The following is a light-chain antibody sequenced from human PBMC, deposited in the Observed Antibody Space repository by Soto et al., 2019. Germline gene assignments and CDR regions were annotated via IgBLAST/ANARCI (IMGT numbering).Light chain of an antibody. CDR2: GAS. V-gene: IGKV3-15*01. CDR1: QSVSSN. Sequence: EIVMTQSPATLSVSPGERATLSSRASQSVSSNLAWYQQKPGQAPRLLIYGASTRATGVPARFSGSGSGTEFTLTISSLQSEDFVVYYCQQYDNWPFTFGPGTKVDIK. J-gene: IGKJ3*01. CDR3: QQYDNWPFT.